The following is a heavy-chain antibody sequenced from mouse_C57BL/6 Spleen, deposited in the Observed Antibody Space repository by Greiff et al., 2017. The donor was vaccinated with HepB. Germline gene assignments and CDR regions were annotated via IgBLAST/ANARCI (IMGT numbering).Heavy chain of an antibody. CDR2: INPNNGGT. V-gene: IGHV1-18*01. D-gene: IGHD2-1*01. Sequence: EVQLQQSGPELVKPGASVKIPCKASGYTFTDYNMDWVKQSHGKSLEWIGDINPNNGGTIYNQKFKGKATLTVDKSSSTAYMELRSLTSEDTAVYYCASVDGNYPWYFDVWGTGTTVTVSS. CDR1: GYTFTDYN. J-gene: IGHJ1*03. CDR3: ASVDGNYPWYFDV.